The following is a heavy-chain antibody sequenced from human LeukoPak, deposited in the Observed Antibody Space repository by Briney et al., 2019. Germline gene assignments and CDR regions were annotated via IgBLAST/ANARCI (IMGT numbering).Heavy chain of an antibody. J-gene: IGHJ4*02. D-gene: IGHD2-2*02. CDR3: ARAGRYCSSTSCYNRYYFDY. V-gene: IGHV3-30-3*01. Sequence: PGGSLRLSCAASGFTFSSYAMHWVRQAPGKGLEWVAVISYDGSNKYYADSVKGRFTISRDNSKNTLYLQMNSLRAEDTAVYYCARAGRYCSSTSCYNRYYFDYWGQGTLVTVSS. CDR2: ISYDGSNK. CDR1: GFTFSSYA.